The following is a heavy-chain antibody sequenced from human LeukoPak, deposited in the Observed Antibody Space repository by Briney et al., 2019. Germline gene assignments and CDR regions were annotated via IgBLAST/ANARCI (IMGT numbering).Heavy chain of an antibody. CDR3: AYYDFWCGYSPY. V-gene: IGHV4-39*07. CDR2: IYHSGST. J-gene: IGHJ4*02. Sequence: SETLSLTCTVSGGSISSSSYYWGWIRQPPGKGLEWIGYIYHSGSTYYNPSLKSRVTISVDRSKNQFSLKLSSVTAADTAVYYCAYYDFWCGYSPYWGQGTLVTVSS. D-gene: IGHD3-3*01. CDR1: GGSISSSSYY.